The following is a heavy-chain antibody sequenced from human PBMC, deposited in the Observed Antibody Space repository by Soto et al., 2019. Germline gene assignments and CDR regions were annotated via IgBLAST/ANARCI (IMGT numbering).Heavy chain of an antibody. J-gene: IGHJ3*02. CDR2: INAGNGNT. V-gene: IGHV1-3*01. CDR1: GYTFTSYA. Sequence: ASVKVSCKASGYTFTSYAMHWVRQAPGQRLEWMGWINAGNGNTKYSQKFQGRVTITRDTSTSTAYMELRSLRSDDTAVYYCARDHGYHDAFDIWGQGTMVTVSS. D-gene: IGHD5-18*01. CDR3: ARDHGYHDAFDI.